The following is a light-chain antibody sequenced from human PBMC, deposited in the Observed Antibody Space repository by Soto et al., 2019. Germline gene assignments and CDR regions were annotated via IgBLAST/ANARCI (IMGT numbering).Light chain of an antibody. CDR2: LDSDGSH. V-gene: IGLV4-69*01. CDR3: QTWGTGIHVV. CDR1: SGHSSYA. J-gene: IGLJ2*01. Sequence: QPVLTQSPSASASLGASVKLTCTLSSGHSSYAIAWHQQQPEKGHRYLMKLDSDGSHTKGDAIPDRFSGSSSGAERYLTISSLQSEDEADYYCQTWGTGIHVVFGGGTKVTVL.